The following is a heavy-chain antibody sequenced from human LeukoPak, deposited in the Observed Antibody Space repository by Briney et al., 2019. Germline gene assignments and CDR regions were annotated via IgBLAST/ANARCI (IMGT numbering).Heavy chain of an antibody. CDR2: ISYDGGNK. CDR3: AKDSGYCSGGSCYPYYFDY. V-gene: IGHV3-30*18. CDR1: GFTFSNFG. Sequence: GGSLRLSCAASGFTFSNFGVHWVRQAPGKGLEWVAVISYDGGNKFYVDSVKGRFTISRDNSKNTLYLQMNSLRAEDTAVYYCAKDSGYCSGGSCYPYYFDYWGQGTLVTVSS. J-gene: IGHJ4*02. D-gene: IGHD2-15*01.